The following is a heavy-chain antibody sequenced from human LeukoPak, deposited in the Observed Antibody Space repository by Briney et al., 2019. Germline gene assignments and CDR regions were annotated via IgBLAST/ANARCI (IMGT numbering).Heavy chain of an antibody. V-gene: IGHV1-18*01. CDR3: ARGGDYGDYWGLY. CDR2: TSTYNGNT. D-gene: IGHD4-17*01. J-gene: IGHJ4*02. Sequence: ASVKVSCKASGYTFTKYGITWVRQAPGQGLEWMGWTSTYNGNTNYAQKLQGRVTMTTDTSTSTAYMELRSLISDDAAAYYCARGGDYGDYWGLYWGQGTLVTVSS. CDR1: GYTFTKYG.